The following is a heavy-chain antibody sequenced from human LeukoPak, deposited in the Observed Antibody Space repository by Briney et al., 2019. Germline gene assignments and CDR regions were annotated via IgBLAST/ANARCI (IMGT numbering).Heavy chain of an antibody. J-gene: IGHJ4*02. Sequence: PGGSLRLSCAASGFTFSSYSMTWVRQAPGKGLEWVSSISSSSSYIYYADSVKGRFTISRDNAKNSLYLQMNSLRAEDTAVYYCAVTDSSGYYYFDYWGQGTLVTVSS. CDR1: GFTFSSYS. CDR3: AVTDSSGYYYFDY. D-gene: IGHD3-22*01. V-gene: IGHV3-21*01. CDR2: ISSSSSYI.